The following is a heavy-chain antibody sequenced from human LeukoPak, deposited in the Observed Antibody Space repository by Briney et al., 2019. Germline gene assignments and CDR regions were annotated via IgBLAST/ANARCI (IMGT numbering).Heavy chain of an antibody. J-gene: IGHJ3*02. CDR2: IDHGGST. V-gene: IGHV4-34*01. Sequence: SETLSLTCAVYGGSFSGYYWSWIRQPPGKGLEWIGEIDHGGSTNYNPSLKSRVTISVDTSKNQFSLKLSSVTAADTAVYYCARKERWLPYRRAFDIWGQGTMVTVSS. D-gene: IGHD5-24*01. CDR3: ARKERWLPYRRAFDI. CDR1: GGSFSGYY.